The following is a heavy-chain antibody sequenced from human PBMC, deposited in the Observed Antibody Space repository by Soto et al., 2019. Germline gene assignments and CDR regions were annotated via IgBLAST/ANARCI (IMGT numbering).Heavy chain of an antibody. V-gene: IGHV1-2*02. J-gene: IGHJ6*02. CDR2: INPNSGGT. Sequence: ASVKVSCKASGYTFTGYYMHWVRQAPGQGLEWMGWINPNSGGTNYAQKFQGRVTMTRDTSISTAYMELSRLRSDDTAVYYCARTAILSYYYGMDVWGQGNTVTASS. CDR1: GYTFTGYY. CDR3: ARTAILSYYYGMDV.